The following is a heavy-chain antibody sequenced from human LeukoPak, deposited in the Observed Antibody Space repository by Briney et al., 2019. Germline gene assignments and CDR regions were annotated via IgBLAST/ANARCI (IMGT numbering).Heavy chain of an antibody. J-gene: IGHJ6*02. D-gene: IGHD3-10*01. Sequence: SETLSLTCTVSDGSISNHYWSWIRQPPGKGLEWIGNINYSGSTKYNPSLKSRVVMSVDTSKNQFSLKLSSVTAADTALYYCAKDIYGSGSYYGNGLDVWGRGTTVTVSS. CDR2: INYSGST. CDR1: DGSISNHY. CDR3: AKDIYGSGSYYGNGLDV. V-gene: IGHV4-59*11.